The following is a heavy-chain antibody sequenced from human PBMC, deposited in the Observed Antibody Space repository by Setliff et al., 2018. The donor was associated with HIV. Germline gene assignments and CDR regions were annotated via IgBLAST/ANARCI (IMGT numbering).Heavy chain of an antibody. CDR2: INPNNGGT. J-gene: IGHJ4*02. V-gene: IGHV1-2*02. CDR3: AREERYYDGKGALDY. CDR1: GYSFTDYP. D-gene: IGHD3-22*01. Sequence: ASVKVSCKASGYSFTDYPLHWVRQVPGHGLEWMGWINPNNGGTKYAQNFQGRVTMTRDTSITTAYMELSRLISDDTAVYYCAREERYYDGKGALDYWGQGTLVTVSS.